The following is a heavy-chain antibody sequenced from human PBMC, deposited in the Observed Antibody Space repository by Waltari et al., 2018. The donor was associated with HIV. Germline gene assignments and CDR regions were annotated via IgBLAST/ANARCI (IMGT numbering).Heavy chain of an antibody. Sequence: QVQLQESGPGLVKASETLSLTCPVSGGSISSFYWSWVRQPAGKGLEWIGRCDSSGNSNDTPSLKDRVTLSLDTSKNQFSLNLISVTAADTAVYYCARANSSTSRYSAFDMWGQGTVVTVSS. CDR2: CDSSGNS. CDR3: ARANSSTSRYSAFDM. V-gene: IGHV4-4*07. D-gene: IGHD2-2*02. J-gene: IGHJ3*02. CDR1: GGSISSFY.